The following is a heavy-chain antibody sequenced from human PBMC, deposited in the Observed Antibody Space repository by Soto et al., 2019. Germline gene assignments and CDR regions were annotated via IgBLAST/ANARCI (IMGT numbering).Heavy chain of an antibody. CDR3: ARPHPHLSYGMDV. CDR2: IYYTGST. Sequence: SETLSLTCTVSGGSISTSSYYWGWIRQPPGKGLEWIGSIYYTGSTHYNPSLKSRVAISVDRSKNQFSLKLNSVTAADTAVYYCARPHPHLSYGMDVWGQGSTVTV. CDR1: GGSISTSSYY. V-gene: IGHV4-39*01. J-gene: IGHJ6*02.